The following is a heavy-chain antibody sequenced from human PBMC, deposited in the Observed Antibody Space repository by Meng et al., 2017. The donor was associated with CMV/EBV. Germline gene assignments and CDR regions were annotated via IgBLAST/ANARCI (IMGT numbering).Heavy chain of an antibody. CDR3: ARGPYKCGSSSCYKQPIDY. CDR1: FSSDA. J-gene: IGHJ4*02. V-gene: IGHV3-30-3*01. Sequence: FSSDAMYRVRQAPGKGLEWVAVTSYDGSSEDYAGSVKGRFTISRDTSKSTVYLQVNSLRPEDTAVYFCARGPYKCGSSSCYKQPIDYWGQGTLVTVSS. CDR2: TSYDGSSE. D-gene: IGHD2-2*02.